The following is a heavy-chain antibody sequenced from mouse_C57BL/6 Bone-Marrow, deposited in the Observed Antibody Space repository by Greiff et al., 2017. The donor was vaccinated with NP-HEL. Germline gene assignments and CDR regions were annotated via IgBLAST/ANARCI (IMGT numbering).Heavy chain of an antibody. CDR1: GFTFSDYG. CDR2: ISSGSSTI. D-gene: IGHD4-1*01. J-gene: IGHJ1*03. CDR3: ARILTGSWYFDV. Sequence: EMKLMESGGGLVKPGGSLKLSCAASGFTFSDYGMHWVRQAPEKGLEWVAYISSGSSTIYYADTVKGRFTISRDNAKNTLFLQMTSLRSEDTAMYYCARILTGSWYFDVWGTGTTVTVSS. V-gene: IGHV5-17*01.